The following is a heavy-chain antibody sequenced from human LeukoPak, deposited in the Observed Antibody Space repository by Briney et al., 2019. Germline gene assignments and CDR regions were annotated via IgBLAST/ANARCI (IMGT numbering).Heavy chain of an antibody. D-gene: IGHD7-27*01. J-gene: IGHJ4*02. CDR2: IYYSGGT. CDR1: GGSNSSSNYY. Sequence: SSETLSLTCSVSGGSNSSSNYYWGWIRQPPGKGLEWIGTIYYSGGTFYNPSLKSRVTISIDTSKNQFSLNLSSVTAADTAVYYCARVHLGMGFYFDYWGQGTLVTASS. CDR3: ARVHLGMGFYFDY. V-gene: IGHV4-39*07.